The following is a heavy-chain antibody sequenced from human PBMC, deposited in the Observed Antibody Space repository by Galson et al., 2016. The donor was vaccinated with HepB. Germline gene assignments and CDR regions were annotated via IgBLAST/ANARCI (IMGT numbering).Heavy chain of an antibody. CDR3: VTDNYHALSV. V-gene: IGHV3-15*07. CDR2: IRSETDGGTV. CDR1: GGSISSSNW. D-gene: IGHD1-7*01. Sequence: ETLSLTCAVSGGSISSSNWWSWVRQPPGKGLEWVGRIRSETDGGTVDYAAPVKGRFIISRDDSESTVFLQMISLKTEDTGVYYCVTDNYHALSVWGQGTTVTVSS. J-gene: IGHJ6*02.